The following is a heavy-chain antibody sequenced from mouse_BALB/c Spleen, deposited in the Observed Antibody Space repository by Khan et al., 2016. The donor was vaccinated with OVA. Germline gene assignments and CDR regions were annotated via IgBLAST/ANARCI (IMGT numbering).Heavy chain of an antibody. CDR1: GFSLTTYG. D-gene: IGHD2-10*01. CDR2: IWSDGTT. CDR3: ARQPYYHYNIMDY. J-gene: IGHJ4*01. Sequence: QVQLKESGPGLAAPSQSLSITCTISGFSLTTYGVHWVRQPPGKGLEWLVVIWSDGTTNYNSALKSRMSITKDNYQMQVFLNSNRRQTDDTAIYFCARQPYYHYNIMDYWGQGTSVTVSS. V-gene: IGHV2-6-1*01.